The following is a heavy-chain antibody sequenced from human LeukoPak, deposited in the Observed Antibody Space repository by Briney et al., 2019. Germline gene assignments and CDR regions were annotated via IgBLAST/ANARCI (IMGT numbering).Heavy chain of an antibody. CDR3: AKDNTIVATMTLDY. J-gene: IGHJ4*02. CDR1: GYSFSTNM. CDR2: ILPGGKES. V-gene: IGHV3-7*03. D-gene: IGHD5-12*01. Sequence: GGSLRLSCVVSGYSFSTNMMTWVRQAPGKGLEWVATILPGGKESYRVESVKGRFTISRDNSKNSLYLQMNSLRTEDTALYYCAKDNTIVATMTLDYWGQGTLVTVST.